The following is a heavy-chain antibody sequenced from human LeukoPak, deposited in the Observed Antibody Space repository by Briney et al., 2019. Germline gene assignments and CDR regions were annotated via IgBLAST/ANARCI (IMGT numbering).Heavy chain of an antibody. V-gene: IGHV4-59*01. CDR1: GGSISSYY. CDR3: ARSPGGSYYYYYMDV. Sequence: SETLSLTCTVSGGSISSYYCSWIRQPPGKGLEWIGYIYYSGSTNYNPSLKSRVTISVDTSKNQFSLKLSSVTAADTAVYYCARSPGGSYYYYYMDVWGKGNTVTVSS. CDR2: IYYSGST. D-gene: IGHD3-16*01. J-gene: IGHJ6*03.